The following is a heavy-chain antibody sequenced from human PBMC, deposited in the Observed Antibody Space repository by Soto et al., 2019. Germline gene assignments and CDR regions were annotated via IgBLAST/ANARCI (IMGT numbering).Heavy chain of an antibody. J-gene: IGHJ5*02. V-gene: IGHV4-39*01. CDR3: ARHENWGRGDWFDP. D-gene: IGHD7-27*01. CDR2: IYYSGST. CDR1: GGSISSSSYY. Sequence: SETLSLTCTVSGGSISSSSYYWGWIRQPPGKGLEWIGSIYYSGSTYYNPSLKSRVTISVDTSKNQFSLKLSSVTAADTAVYYCARHENWGRGDWFDPWGQGTLVTVSS.